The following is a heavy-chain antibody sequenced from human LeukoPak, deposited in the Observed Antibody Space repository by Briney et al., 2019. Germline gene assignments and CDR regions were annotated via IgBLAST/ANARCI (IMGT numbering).Heavy chain of an antibody. CDR1: GGSISSYY. J-gene: IGHJ4*02. Sequence: SETLSLTCTVSGGSISSYYWSWIRQPPGKGLEWIGYIYYSGSTNYNPSLKSRVTISVDTSKNQFSLKMRSVNAADTAVYYCARARETVAIDYWGQGTLVTVSS. V-gene: IGHV4-59*12. CDR2: IYYSGST. CDR3: ARARETVAIDY. D-gene: IGHD5-12*01.